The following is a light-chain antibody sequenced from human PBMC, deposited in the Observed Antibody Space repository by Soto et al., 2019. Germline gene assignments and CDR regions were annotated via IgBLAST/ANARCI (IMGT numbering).Light chain of an antibody. CDR3: QQYNNWPPWT. J-gene: IGKJ1*01. V-gene: IGKV3-15*01. Sequence: EIVMTQSPATLSVSPGERATLSCRASQSVSSNLAWYQQKPGQAPRLLIYGASTRSTGIPARFSGSGSGTEFTLTISSLQSEDFAVYSCQQYNNWPPWTFGHGTKVEIK. CDR2: GAS. CDR1: QSVSSN.